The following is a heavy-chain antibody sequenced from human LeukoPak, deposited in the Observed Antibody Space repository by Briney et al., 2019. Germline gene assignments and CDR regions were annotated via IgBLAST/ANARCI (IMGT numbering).Heavy chain of an antibody. CDR3: ARRGFFGSGNYYNPSSYFDV. Sequence: KPSETLSLTCTVSGGSISSYYWSWIRQTPQRGLELIGYGHFSGYADYNPSLKSRVNLSVDTTKKLISLRLTSVTAADTAVYYCARRGFFGSGNYYNPSSYFDVWGRGALVTVSS. J-gene: IGHJ2*01. V-gene: IGHV4-59*12. CDR1: GGSISSYY. CDR2: GHFSGYA. D-gene: IGHD3-10*01.